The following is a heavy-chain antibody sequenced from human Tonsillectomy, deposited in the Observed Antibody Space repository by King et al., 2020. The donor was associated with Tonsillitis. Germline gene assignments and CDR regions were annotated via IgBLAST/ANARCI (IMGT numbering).Heavy chain of an antibody. J-gene: IGHJ2*01. V-gene: IGHV3-74*01. D-gene: IGHD3-22*01. CDR1: GFTFSTYW. CDR3: ARANNDNSARYFDL. Sequence: VQLVESGGGLVQPGGSLRLSCAASGFTFSTYWMHWVRQAPGKGLVWVSRVNTDGSITNYADSVTGRFTISRDNAKNMLFLQMDSLRAEDTAVYYCARANNDNSARYFDLWGRGTLVTVSS. CDR2: VNTDGSIT.